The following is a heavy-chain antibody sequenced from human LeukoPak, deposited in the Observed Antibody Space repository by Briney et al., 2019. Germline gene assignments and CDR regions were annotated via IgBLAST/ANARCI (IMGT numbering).Heavy chain of an antibody. CDR2: INHSGST. V-gene: IGHV4-34*01. Sequence: PSETLSLTCAVYGGSFSGYYWSWIRQPPGKGLEWIGEINHSGSTNYNPSLKSRVTISVDTSKNQFSVKLSSVTAADTAVYYCARSQNYYGSGDYWSQGTLVTVSS. J-gene: IGHJ4*02. CDR1: GGSFSGYY. D-gene: IGHD3-10*01. CDR3: ARSQNYYGSGDY.